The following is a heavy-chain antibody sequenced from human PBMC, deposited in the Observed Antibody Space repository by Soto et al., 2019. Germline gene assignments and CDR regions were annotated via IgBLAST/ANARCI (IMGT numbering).Heavy chain of an antibody. D-gene: IGHD3-22*01. CDR1: GFTFSSYG. CDR2: IWYDRSNK. J-gene: IGHJ4*02. V-gene: IGHV3-33*01. CDR3: ARDSSGFVDY. Sequence: GGSLRLSCTGSGFTFSSYGMHWVRQAPGKGLEWVAVIWYDRSNKYYADSVKGRFTISRDNSKNTLYLQMNSLRAEDTAVYYCARDSSGFVDYWGQGTLVTVSS.